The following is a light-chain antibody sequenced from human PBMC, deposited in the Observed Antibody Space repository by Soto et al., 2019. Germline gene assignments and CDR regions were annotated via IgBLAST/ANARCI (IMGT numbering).Light chain of an antibody. Sequence: EIVMTQSPATLSVSPGERVTFSCRASQRIYSNLAWYQHTPGQAPRLLISGASTGATGLPSMFSGSGSGTDFTLTINSLQSEDVAVYYCQQYHHWPVTFGGGTKVEIK. V-gene: IGKV3-15*01. CDR1: QRIYSN. J-gene: IGKJ4*01. CDR3: QQYHHWPVT. CDR2: GAS.